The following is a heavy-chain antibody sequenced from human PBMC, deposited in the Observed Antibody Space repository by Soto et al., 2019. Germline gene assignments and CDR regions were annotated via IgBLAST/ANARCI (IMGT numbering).Heavy chain of an antibody. D-gene: IGHD2-8*01. CDR1: GGSFSGYY. Sequence: QVQLQQWGAGLLKPSETLSLTCAVYGGSFSGYYWSWIRQPPGKWLEWIGEINHSGSTNYNPSLKSRVTISVDTSKNQFSLKLSSVTAADTAVYYCARVPFQYSPIVRMVYAIDYWGQGTLVTVSS. V-gene: IGHV4-34*01. CDR2: INHSGST. J-gene: IGHJ4*02. CDR3: ARVPFQYSPIVRMVYAIDY.